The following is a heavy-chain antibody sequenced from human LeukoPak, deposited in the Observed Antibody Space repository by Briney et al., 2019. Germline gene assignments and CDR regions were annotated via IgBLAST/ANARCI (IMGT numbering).Heavy chain of an antibody. Sequence: ASVKVSCKASGYNFTGYYMHWVRQAPGQGLEWMGWINPNSGGTNYAQKFQGRVTMTRDTSISTAYMDLSGLRSDDTAMYYCARGFVVRGVSPIRPPLSGAFHIWGQGTMVTVSS. D-gene: IGHD3-10*01. CDR3: ARGFVVRGVSPIRPPLSGAFHI. CDR2: INPNSGGT. J-gene: IGHJ3*02. V-gene: IGHV1-2*02. CDR1: GYNFTGYY.